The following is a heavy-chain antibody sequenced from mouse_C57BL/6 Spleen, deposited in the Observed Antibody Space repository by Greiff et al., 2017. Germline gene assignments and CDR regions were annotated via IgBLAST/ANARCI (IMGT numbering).Heavy chain of an antibody. V-gene: IGHV1-61*01. CDR3: ARLFTTVVATYAMDY. J-gene: IGHJ4*01. D-gene: IGHD1-1*01. Sequence: QVQLKESGAELVRPGSSVKLSCKASGYTFTSYWMDWVKQRPGQGLEWIGNIYPSDSATHYNQKFKDKATLTVDKSSSTAYMQLSSLTSEDSAVYYCARLFTTVVATYAMDYWGQGTSVTVSS. CDR2: IYPSDSAT. CDR1: GYTFTSYW.